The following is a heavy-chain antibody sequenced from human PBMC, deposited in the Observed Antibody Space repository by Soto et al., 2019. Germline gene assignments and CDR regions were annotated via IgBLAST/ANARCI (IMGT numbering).Heavy chain of an antibody. V-gene: IGHV4-39*01. CDR1: GGSISSSSNH. Sequence: QLQLQESGPGLVKPSETLSLTCTVSGGSISSSSNHWGWIRRPPGKGLEWIGNIYYSENTYYNPSLKSRVTISVDTSKNQFSLRLTSVTAADTAVYYCATHPPYGPLDHWGQGTLVTVSS. CDR3: ATHPPYGPLDH. CDR2: IYYSENT. D-gene: IGHD4-17*01. J-gene: IGHJ4*02.